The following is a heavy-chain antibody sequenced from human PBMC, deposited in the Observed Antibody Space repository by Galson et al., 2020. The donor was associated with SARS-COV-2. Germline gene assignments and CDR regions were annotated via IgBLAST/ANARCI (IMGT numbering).Heavy chain of an antibody. CDR3: ARVGTYCGGDCPDGYYYYMDG. V-gene: IGHV1-18*01. CDR1: GYTFTSYG. D-gene: IGHD2-21*02. Sequence: ASVKVSCKASGYTFTSYGISWVRQAPGQGLEWMGWISAYNGNTNYAQKLQGRVTMTTDTSTSTAYMELRSLRSDDTAVYYCARVGTYCGGDCPDGYYYYMDGWGKGTTVTISS. J-gene: IGHJ6*03. CDR2: ISAYNGNT.